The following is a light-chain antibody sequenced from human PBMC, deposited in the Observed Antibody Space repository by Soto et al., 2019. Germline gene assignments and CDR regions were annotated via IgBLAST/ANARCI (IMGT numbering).Light chain of an antibody. CDR3: SSYAGSNNPYV. CDR2: EVT. CDR1: SSDVGAYNY. J-gene: IGLJ1*01. V-gene: IGLV2-8*01. Sequence: QSALTQPASVSGSPGQSITISCTGTSSDVGAYNYVSWFQQHPGKAPKLMIYEVTKRPSGVPDRFFGSKSGNTASLTVSGLQAEDEADYYCSSYAGSNNPYVFGTGTKVTVL.